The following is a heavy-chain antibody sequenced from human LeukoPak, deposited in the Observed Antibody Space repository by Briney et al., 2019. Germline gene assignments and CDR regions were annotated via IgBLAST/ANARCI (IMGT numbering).Heavy chain of an antibody. J-gene: IGHJ3*02. CDR3: ARVRNYYDNSDAFDI. CDR2: IKQDGSEK. V-gene: IGHV3-7*01. CDR1: GFTFSNYW. D-gene: IGHD3-22*01. Sequence: GGSLRLSCTASGFTFSNYWMSWVRQAPGKGLEWVANIKQDGSEKYYVDSVKGRFTISRDNAKNSLYLQMNSLRAEDTAVYYCARVRNYYDNSDAFDIWGQGTMVTVSS.